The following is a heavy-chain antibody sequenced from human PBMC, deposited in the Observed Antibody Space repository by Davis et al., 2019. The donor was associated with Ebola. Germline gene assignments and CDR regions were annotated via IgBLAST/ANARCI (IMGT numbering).Heavy chain of an antibody. V-gene: IGHV1-18*01. D-gene: IGHD6-19*01. CDR2: ISAYNGNT. Sequence: ASVKVSCKASGGTFSSYAISWVRQAPGQGLEWMGWISAYNGNTNYAQKLQGRVTMTTDTSTSTAYMELRSLRSDDTAVYYCARGRGSGWYLDYFDYWGQGTLVTVSS. CDR1: GGTFSSYA. CDR3: ARGRGSGWYLDYFDY. J-gene: IGHJ4*02.